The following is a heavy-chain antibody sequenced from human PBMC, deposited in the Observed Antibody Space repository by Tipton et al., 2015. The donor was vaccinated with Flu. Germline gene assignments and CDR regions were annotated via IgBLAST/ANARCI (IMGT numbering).Heavy chain of an antibody. CDR1: GGSISSYY. D-gene: IGHD4-11*01. V-gene: IGHV4-4*07. CDR3: ARVADYSNNYYYYYMDV. J-gene: IGHJ6*03. CDR2: IYTSGST. Sequence: TLSLTCTVSGGSISSYYWSWIRQPAGKGLEWIGRIYTSGSTNYNPSLKSRVTMSVDTSKNQFSLKLSSVIAADTAVYYCARVADYSNNYYYYYMDVWGKGTTVTVSS.